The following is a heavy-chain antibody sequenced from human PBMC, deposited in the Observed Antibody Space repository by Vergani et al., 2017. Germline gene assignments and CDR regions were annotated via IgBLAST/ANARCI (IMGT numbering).Heavy chain of an antibody. CDR1: GGSISSSNW. CDR3: ARADYDIWTGYSPPDY. V-gene: IGHV4-4*02. Sequence: QVQLQESGPGLVKPSGPLSLTCAVSGGSISSSNWSRWVRQPPGKGLAWIGEIYHSGSTNDNPSLKSRVTISVDKSKNQFSVKLSSVTAADTAVYYCARADYDIWTGYSPPDYWGQGTLVTVSS. D-gene: IGHD3-9*01. J-gene: IGHJ4*02. CDR2: IYHSGST.